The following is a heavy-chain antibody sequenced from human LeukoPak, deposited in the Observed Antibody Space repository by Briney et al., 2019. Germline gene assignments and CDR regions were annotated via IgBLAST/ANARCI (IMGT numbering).Heavy chain of an antibody. CDR1: GGSISSSSYY. Sequence: SETLSLTCTVSGGSISSSSYYWGWIRQPPGKGLEWIGSISYSGSTYYNSSLKSRVTISVDTSKNQFSLKLSSVTAADTAVYYCASFYCSGGSCYQYYYYYYMDVWGKGTTVTISS. CDR2: ISYSGST. D-gene: IGHD2-15*01. V-gene: IGHV4-39*07. CDR3: ASFYCSGGSCYQYYYYYYMDV. J-gene: IGHJ6*03.